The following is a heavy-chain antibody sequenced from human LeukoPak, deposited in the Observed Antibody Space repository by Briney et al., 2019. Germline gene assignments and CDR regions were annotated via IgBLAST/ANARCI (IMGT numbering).Heavy chain of an antibody. CDR1: GFTFNHYA. CDR3: ARDYADYVGYFFYYY. V-gene: IGHV3-23*01. D-gene: IGHD4-17*01. J-gene: IGHJ4*02. Sequence: GGSLRLSCAASGFTFNHYAMNWVRQAPGKGLHWVSSISGGGETTYYADSAKGRFTISRDNSQNTLYLQMNSLRAEDTAVYYCARDYADYVGYFFYYYWGQGTLVTVSS. CDR2: ISGGGETT.